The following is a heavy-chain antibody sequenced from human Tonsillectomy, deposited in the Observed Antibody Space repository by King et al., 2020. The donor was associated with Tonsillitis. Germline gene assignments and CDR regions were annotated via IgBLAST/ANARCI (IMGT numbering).Heavy chain of an antibody. Sequence: VQLVESGGGLVQPGGSLRLSCAASGFTFSSYEMNWVRQAPGKGLEWVSYISSSGNTIYYADSVKGRFTISRDNAKNSLYLQMNSLRAEDTAVYYCAGEKDYGDPHDAFAIWGEGTMVTVSS. CDR1: GFTFSSYE. J-gene: IGHJ3*02. CDR2: ISSSGNTI. D-gene: IGHD4-17*01. V-gene: IGHV3-48*03. CDR3: AGEKDYGDPHDAFAI.